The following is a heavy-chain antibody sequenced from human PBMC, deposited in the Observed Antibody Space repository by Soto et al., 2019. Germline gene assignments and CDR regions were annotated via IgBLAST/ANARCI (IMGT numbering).Heavy chain of an antibody. CDR1: GFTFSRYA. CDR3: ATTGGGTTVTTYYYYYGMDV. V-gene: IGHV3-30-3*01. Sequence: QVQLVESGGGGVQPGRSLRLSCAASGFTFSRYAMQWVRQAPGKGLELVSVISYDGSNKYYSDSVKGRFTISRDNSKNTLYLQMNSLRAEDTAWYYCATTGGGTTVTTYYYYYGMDVWDQGTTVTVSS. D-gene: IGHD4-17*01. J-gene: IGHJ6*02. CDR2: ISYDGSNK.